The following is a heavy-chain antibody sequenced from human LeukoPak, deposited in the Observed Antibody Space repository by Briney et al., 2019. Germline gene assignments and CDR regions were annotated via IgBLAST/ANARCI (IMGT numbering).Heavy chain of an antibody. Sequence: PGGSLRLSCAASGFTFSSYSMNWVRQAPGKGLEWVSSISSSSSYIYYADSVKGRFTISRDNAKNSLFLQMNSLRAEDTAVYYCARASWPLGSYYMDVWGKGTTVTISS. V-gene: IGHV3-21*01. CDR1: GFTFSSYS. CDR3: ARASWPLGSYYMDV. D-gene: IGHD3-10*01. J-gene: IGHJ6*03. CDR2: ISSSSSYI.